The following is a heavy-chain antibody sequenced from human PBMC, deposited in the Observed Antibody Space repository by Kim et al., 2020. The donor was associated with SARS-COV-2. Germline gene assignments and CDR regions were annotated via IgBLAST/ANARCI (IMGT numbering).Heavy chain of an antibody. D-gene: IGHD5-12*01. V-gene: IGHV3-13*01. CDR3: ARVTGYSGGAFDI. J-gene: IGHJ3*02. Sequence: YPGSVKGRFTISRENAKNSLYLQMNSLRAGDTAVYYCARVTGYSGGAFDIWGQGTMVTVSS.